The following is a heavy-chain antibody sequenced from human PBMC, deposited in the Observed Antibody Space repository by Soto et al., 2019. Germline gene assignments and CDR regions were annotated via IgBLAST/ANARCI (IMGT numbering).Heavy chain of an antibody. D-gene: IGHD5-12*01. CDR3: ARERTGYDSAADY. Sequence: SETLSLTCAVYGGSFSGYYWSWIRQPPGKGLEWIGEINHSGSTNYNPSLKSRVTISVDTSKNQFSLKLSSVTAADTAVYYCARERTGYDSAADYWGQGTLVTVSS. CDR2: INHSGST. CDR1: GGSFSGYY. V-gene: IGHV4-34*01. J-gene: IGHJ4*02.